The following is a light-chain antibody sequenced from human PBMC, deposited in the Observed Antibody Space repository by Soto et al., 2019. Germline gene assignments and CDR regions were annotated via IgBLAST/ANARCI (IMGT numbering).Light chain of an antibody. J-gene: IGKJ2*01. CDR2: WAL. V-gene: IGKV4-1*01. CDR1: QNIGNY. CDR3: QQYYSSPHT. Sequence: DIVMTQSPDSLVVSVGERATINCKSSQNIGNYLAWYQQKAGQPPKLLIYWALIRQSGVPDRFSGSGSGTDFTLTISNLQAEDVAVYYCQQYYSSPHTFGQGTNLEIK.